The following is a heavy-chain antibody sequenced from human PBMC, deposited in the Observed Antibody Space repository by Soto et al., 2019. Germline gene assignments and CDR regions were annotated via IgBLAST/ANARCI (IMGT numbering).Heavy chain of an antibody. V-gene: IGHV6-1*01. CDR3: ARDNFQGNWNQNHNYGMDV. CDR2: TYYRSKWYN. D-gene: IGHD1-1*01. J-gene: IGHJ6*02. Sequence: PSQTLSLTCAISGDSVSSNSAAWNWIRQSPSRGLEWLGRTYYRSKWYNDYAVSVKSRITINPDTSKNQFSLQLNSVTPEDTAVYYCARDNFQGNWNQNHNYGMDVWGQGTTVTVSS. CDR1: GDSVSSNSAA.